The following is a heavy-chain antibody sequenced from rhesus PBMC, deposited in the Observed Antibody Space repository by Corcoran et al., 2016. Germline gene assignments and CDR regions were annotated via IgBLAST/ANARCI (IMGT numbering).Heavy chain of an antibody. CDR3: ARVSTFGGSLDV. J-gene: IGHJ5-2*02. V-gene: IGHV1-156*01. CDR1: GYPFTELS. D-gene: IGHD2-15*01. Sequence: EVQLVQSGAEVKKPGASVKVSCQVSGYPFTELSMHWVRQAPGKGREWMGGVDPVYGEIIHAEKFQGRVTMTEDTSTDTAYMELSSLRSDDTAVYYCARVSTFGGSLDVWGRGVLVTVSS. CDR2: VDPVYGEI.